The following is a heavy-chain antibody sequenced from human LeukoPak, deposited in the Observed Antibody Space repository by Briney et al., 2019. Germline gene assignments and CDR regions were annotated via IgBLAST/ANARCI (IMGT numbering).Heavy chain of an antibody. J-gene: IGHJ4*02. CDR2: IYTSGST. CDR3: ARLDDGSSGYLDY. CDR1: GGSISSSSYY. D-gene: IGHD3-22*01. Sequence: SETLSLTCTVSGGSISSSSYYWGWIQQPAGKGLEWIGRIYTSGSTNYNPSLKSRVTMSVDTSKNQFSLKLSSVTAADTAVYYCARLDDGSSGYLDYWGQGTLVTVSS. V-gene: IGHV4-61*02.